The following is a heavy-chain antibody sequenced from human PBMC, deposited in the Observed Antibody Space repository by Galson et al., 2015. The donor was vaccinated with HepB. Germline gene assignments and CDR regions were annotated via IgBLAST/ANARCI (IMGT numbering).Heavy chain of an antibody. V-gene: IGHV3-21*06. CDR1: GFTFSGFS. J-gene: IGHJ4*02. CDR3: ARGLTGYSDVDY. Sequence: SLRLSCAASGFTFSGFSMNWVRQAPGKGLEWVSFISARSTYIYYAQSVKGRFTISRDNATSSVFLEMNNLRVDDTAVYYCARGLTGYSDVDYGGQGTVVTVSS. D-gene: IGHD3-9*01. CDR2: ISARSTYI.